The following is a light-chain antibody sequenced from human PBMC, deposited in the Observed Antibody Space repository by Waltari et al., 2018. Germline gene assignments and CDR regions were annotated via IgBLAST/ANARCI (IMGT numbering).Light chain of an antibody. V-gene: IGKV1-16*01. CDR1: QGIRNS. CDR3: LQYESYPRT. J-gene: IGKJ1*01. CDR2: GAS. Sequence: DIQMTQSPSSLSAFVGDRVTISCRASQGIRNSVDWFQQKPGKAPKALMYGASTLHSGVPSRFSGSGFGTDFTLTISGLQPEDLATYYCLQYESYPRTFGQGTKVEIK.